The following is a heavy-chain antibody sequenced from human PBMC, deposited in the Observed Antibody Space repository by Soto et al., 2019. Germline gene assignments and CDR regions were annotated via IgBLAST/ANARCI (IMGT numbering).Heavy chain of an antibody. CDR1: GYTFTSYG. Sequence: ASVKVSGKASGYTFTSYGISWVRQAPGQGLEWMGWISAYNGNTNYAQKLQGRVTMTTDTSTSTAYMELRSLRSDDTAVYYCARVLRAIYCSGGSCYYYYYGMDVWDQGTTVTVSS. V-gene: IGHV1-18*01. CDR3: ARVLRAIYCSGGSCYYYYYGMDV. D-gene: IGHD2-15*01. J-gene: IGHJ6*02. CDR2: ISAYNGNT.